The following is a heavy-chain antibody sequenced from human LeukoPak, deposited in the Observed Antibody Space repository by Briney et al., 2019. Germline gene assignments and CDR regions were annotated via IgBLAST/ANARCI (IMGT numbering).Heavy chain of an antibody. J-gene: IGHJ4*02. CDR3: ATDLRWELQFDC. CDR2: IRSQADGGTT. D-gene: IGHD2-15*01. CDR1: GFTFSNAW. Sequence: GGSLRLSCAVSGFTFSNAWMTWVRQAPGKGLEWVGRIRSQADGGTTDYAAPVKGRFTISRDDSKNTLYLQMNSLKTEDTAVYYCATDLRWELQFDCWGQGSLVTVSS. V-gene: IGHV3-15*01.